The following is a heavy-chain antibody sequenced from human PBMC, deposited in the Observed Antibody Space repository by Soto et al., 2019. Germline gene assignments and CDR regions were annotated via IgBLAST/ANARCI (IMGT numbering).Heavy chain of an antibody. V-gene: IGHV1-69*13. CDR3: ARDFVLRFLEWLPTYYYYGMDV. CDR2: IIPIFGTA. CDR1: GYTFTSYG. D-gene: IGHD3-3*01. J-gene: IGHJ6*02. Sequence: ASVKVSCKASGYTFTSYGISWVRQAPGQGLEWMGGIIPIFGTANYAQKFQGRVTITADESTSTAYMELSSLRSEDTAVYYCARDFVLRFLEWLPTYYYYGMDVWGQGTTVTVSS.